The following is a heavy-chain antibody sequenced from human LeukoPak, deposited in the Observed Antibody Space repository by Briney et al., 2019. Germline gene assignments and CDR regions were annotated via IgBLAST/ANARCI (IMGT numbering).Heavy chain of an antibody. J-gene: IGHJ4*02. V-gene: IGHV4-39*01. CDR3: ARGRFKRRITMVRESTYYFDY. CDR2: IYYSGST. CDR1: GGSISSNSYY. Sequence: SETLSLTCAVSGGSISSNSYYWGGIRQPPRKGLEWIGSIYYSGSTYYNPSLKSRVTISVDTSKNQFSLKLSSVTAADTAVYYCARGRFKRRITMVRESTYYFDYWGQGTLVTVSS. D-gene: IGHD3-10*01.